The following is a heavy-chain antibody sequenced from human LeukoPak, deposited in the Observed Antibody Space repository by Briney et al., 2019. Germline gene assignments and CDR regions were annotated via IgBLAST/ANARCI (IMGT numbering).Heavy chain of an antibody. D-gene: IGHD4-11*01. J-gene: IGHJ4*02. CDR3: AAWGLYRY. CDR1: GFTLSDYW. CDR2: INLHGSVK. V-gene: IGHV3-7*01. Sequence: GWSRRPSCAASGFTLSDYWMNWVRQAPGKGLEWVANINLHGSVKLHVDSVERRFTISRDNAKNSLFLQMTSLKVEDTAVYYCAAWGLYRYWGPGTLAPVSS.